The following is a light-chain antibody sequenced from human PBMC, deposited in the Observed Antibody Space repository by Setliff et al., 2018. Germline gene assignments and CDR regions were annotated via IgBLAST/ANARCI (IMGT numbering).Light chain of an antibody. V-gene: IGLV3-1*01. CDR2: QDT. J-gene: IGLJ1*01. CDR1: KLGDKY. CDR3: QAWDSSTGV. Sequence: VLTQPPSVSVSPGQTASITCSGDKLGDKYACWYQQKPGQSPVLVIYQDTKRPSGIPERFSGSNSGNTATLTISGTQAMDEADYYCQAWDSSTGVFGTGTKVTVL.